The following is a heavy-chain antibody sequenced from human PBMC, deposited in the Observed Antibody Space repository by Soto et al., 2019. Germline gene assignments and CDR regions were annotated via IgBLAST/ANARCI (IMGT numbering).Heavy chain of an antibody. V-gene: IGHV1-8*01. CDR2: MNPNSANT. CDR3: ARGGALLRYFDWLPYYYYYGMDV. D-gene: IGHD3-9*01. Sequence: ASVKVSCKASGYTFSSYDINWVRQATGQGLEWMGWMNPNSANTGYAQKFQGRVTMTRNTSISTAYMELSSLRSEDTAVYYCARGGALLRYFDWLPYYYYYGMDVWGQGTTVTVSS. J-gene: IGHJ6*02. CDR1: GYTFSSYD.